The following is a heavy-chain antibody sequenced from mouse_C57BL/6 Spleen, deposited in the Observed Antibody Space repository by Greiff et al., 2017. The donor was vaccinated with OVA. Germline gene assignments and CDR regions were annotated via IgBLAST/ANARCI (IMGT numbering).Heavy chain of an antibody. CDR2: IYPGSGST. D-gene: IGHD6-5*01. Sequence: QVQLKQPGAELVKPGASVKMSCKASGYTFTSYWITWVKQRPGQGLAWIGDIYPGSGSTNYNEKFKSKATLTVDTSSSTAYMQLSSLTAEDSAVYYCARGPYAPGYWGQGTTLTVSS. V-gene: IGHV1-55*01. CDR1: GYTFTSYW. J-gene: IGHJ2*01. CDR3: ARGPYAPGY.